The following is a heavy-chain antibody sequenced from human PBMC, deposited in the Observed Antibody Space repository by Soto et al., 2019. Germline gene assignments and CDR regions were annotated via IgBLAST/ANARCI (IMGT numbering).Heavy chain of an antibody. CDR1: GYTFTSYA. D-gene: IGHD1-26*01. CDR3: ARSDQWDGAFDI. V-gene: IGHV1-3*01. J-gene: IGHJ3*02. CDR2: INAGNGNT. Sequence: VKVSCKASGYTFTSYAMHWVRQAPGQRLEWMGWINAGNGNTKYSQKFQGRVTITRDTSASTAYMELSSLRSEDTAVYYCARSDQWDGAFDIWGQGTMVTVSS.